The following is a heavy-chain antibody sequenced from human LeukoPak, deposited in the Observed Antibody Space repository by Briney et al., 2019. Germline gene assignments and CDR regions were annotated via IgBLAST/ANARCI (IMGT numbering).Heavy chain of an antibody. D-gene: IGHD6-19*01. CDR2: IYSGGST. CDR3: ATFRPYSSGWSQLDDY. Sequence: GGSLSCSCAASGFTVSSNYMSWVRQAPGKGLEWVSVIYSGGSTYYADSVKGRFTISRDNSKNTLYLQMNSLRAEDTAVYYCATFRPYSSGWSQLDDYWGQGTLVRVSS. V-gene: IGHV3-53*01. CDR1: GFTVSSNY. J-gene: IGHJ4*02.